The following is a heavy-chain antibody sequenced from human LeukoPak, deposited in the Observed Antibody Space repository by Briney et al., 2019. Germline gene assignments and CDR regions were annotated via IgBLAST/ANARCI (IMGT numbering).Heavy chain of an antibody. V-gene: IGHV3-30*03. CDR2: ISFDGSDK. Sequence: GGSLRLSCAVSGFTFSAYDMHWVRQAPGKGLEWVALISFDGSDKYYADSVRGRFTISRDNSKNTLYLQMNSLRAEDTAVYYCARVGGYSYGGGWGQGTLVTVSS. CDR1: GFTFSAYD. J-gene: IGHJ4*02. D-gene: IGHD5-18*01. CDR3: ARVGGYSYGGG.